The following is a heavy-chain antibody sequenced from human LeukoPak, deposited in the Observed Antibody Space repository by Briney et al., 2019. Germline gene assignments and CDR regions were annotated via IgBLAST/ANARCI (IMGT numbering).Heavy chain of an antibody. D-gene: IGHD1-26*01. CDR2: ISGSGGST. CDR3: AKDLNQTIVGATLDDY. CDR1: GFTFSSYA. Sequence: GGSLRLSCAASGFTFSSYAMSWVRQAPGKGPGWVSAISGSGGSTYYADSVKGRFTISRDNSKNTLYLQMNSLRAEDTAVYYCAKDLNQTIVGATLDDYWGQGTLVTVSS. V-gene: IGHV3-23*01. J-gene: IGHJ4*02.